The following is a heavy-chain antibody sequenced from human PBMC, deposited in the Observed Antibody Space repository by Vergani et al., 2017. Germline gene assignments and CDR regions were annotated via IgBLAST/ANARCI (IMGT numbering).Heavy chain of an antibody. D-gene: IGHD3-10*01. CDR2: IIPIFGIA. Sequence: QVQLVQSGAEVKKPGSSVKVSCKASGGTFSSYAISWVRQAPGQGLEWMGGIIPIFGIANYAQKFQGRVTITADKSTSTAYMELSSLRSGDTGVYYCARDGWDGARITSARWFDPWGQGTLVTVSS. J-gene: IGHJ5*02. CDR3: ARDGWDGARITSARWFDP. CDR1: GGTFSSYA. V-gene: IGHV1-69*17.